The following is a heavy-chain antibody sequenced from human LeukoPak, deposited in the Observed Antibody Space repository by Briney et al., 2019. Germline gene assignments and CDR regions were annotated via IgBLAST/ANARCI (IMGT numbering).Heavy chain of an antibody. Sequence: GGSLRLSCQASGSSFRNYAMSWVRQAPGKGLEWVSSINNEGEGGGSFFADSVKGRFTISRDDSRSVVFLQMNSLSAEDTAVYYCARSGVATYHYWGRGVLVTASS. CDR1: GSSFRNYA. CDR3: ARSGVATYHY. D-gene: IGHD2-15*01. V-gene: IGHV3-23*01. CDR2: INNEGEGGGS. J-gene: IGHJ4*02.